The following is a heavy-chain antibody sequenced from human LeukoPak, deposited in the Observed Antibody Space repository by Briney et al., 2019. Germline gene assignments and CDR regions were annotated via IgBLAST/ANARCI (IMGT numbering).Heavy chain of an antibody. V-gene: IGHV1-24*01. CDR1: GYTLTELS. J-gene: IGHJ4*02. D-gene: IGHD3-22*01. CDR3: ARDPNYYDSSGYYRLDY. CDR2: FDPEDGET. Sequence: GASVKVSCKVSGYTLTELSMHWVRQAPGKGLEWMGGFDPEDGETIYAQKFQGRVTMTEDTSTDTAYMELSSLRAEDTAVYYCARDPNYYDSSGYYRLDYWGQGTLVTVSS.